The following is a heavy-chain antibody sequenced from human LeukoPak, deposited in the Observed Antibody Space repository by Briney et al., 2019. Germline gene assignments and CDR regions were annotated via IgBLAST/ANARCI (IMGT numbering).Heavy chain of an antibody. CDR1: GYTFTSYY. D-gene: IGHD2-2*03. CDR3: ASPGYCSSTSCSSYDVYYYYMDV. V-gene: IGHV1-46*01. Sequence: ASVKVSCKASGYTFTSYYMHWVRQAPGQGLEWMGIINPSGGSTSYAQKFQGRVTMTRDTSTSTVYMELGSLRSEDTAVYYCASPGYCSSTSCSSYDVYYYYMDVWGKGTTVTVSS. CDR2: INPSGGST. J-gene: IGHJ6*03.